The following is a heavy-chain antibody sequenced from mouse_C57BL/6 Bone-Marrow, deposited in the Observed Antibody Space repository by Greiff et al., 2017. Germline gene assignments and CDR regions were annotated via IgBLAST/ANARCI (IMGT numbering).Heavy chain of an antibody. D-gene: IGHD1-1*01. CDR3: ARIVYYGSSYGY. J-gene: IGHJ2*01. V-gene: IGHV8-8*01. Sequence: QVTLQESGPGLLQPSPTLSLTCYFSGFSLSTFGLGVGWIRKPSGKGLEWLAHIWWDDDKYYNPALKSRLTISKDTSKNQVFLKIANVDTADTATYYCARIVYYGSSYGYWGQGTTLTVSS. CDR1: GFSLSTFGLG. CDR2: IWWDDDK.